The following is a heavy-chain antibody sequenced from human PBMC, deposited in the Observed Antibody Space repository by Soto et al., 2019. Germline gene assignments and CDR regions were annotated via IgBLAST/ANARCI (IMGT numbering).Heavy chain of an antibody. V-gene: IGHV3-30-3*01. CDR1: GFTFSSYA. CDR3: ARSYGSYSEWNYYYGMDV. D-gene: IGHD1-26*01. CDR2: ISYDGSNK. J-gene: IGHJ6*02. Sequence: GGSLRLSCAASGFTFSSYAMHWVRQAPGKGLEWVAVISYDGSNKYYADSVKGRFTISRDNSKNTLYLQMNSLRAEDTAVYYCARSYGSYSEWNYYYGMDVWGQGTTVTVSS.